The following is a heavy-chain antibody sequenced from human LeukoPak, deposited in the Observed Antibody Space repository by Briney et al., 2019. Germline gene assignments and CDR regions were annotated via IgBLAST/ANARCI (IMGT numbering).Heavy chain of an antibody. Sequence: GGSLRLSCAASGFTFSIFWMSWVRQAPGKGLEWVANIKQDGSAKYYVGSVKGRFTISRDNAQNSVFLQMNSLRAEDTAVYYCARLMTETGTYSYYFDKWGQGTLVTVSS. V-gene: IGHV3-7*01. CDR1: GFTFSIFW. D-gene: IGHD1-1*01. J-gene: IGHJ4*02. CDR3: ARLMTETGTYSYYFDK. CDR2: IKQDGSAK.